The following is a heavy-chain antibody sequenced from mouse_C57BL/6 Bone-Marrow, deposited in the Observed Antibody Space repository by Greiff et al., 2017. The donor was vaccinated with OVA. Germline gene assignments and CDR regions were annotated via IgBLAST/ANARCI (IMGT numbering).Heavy chain of an antibody. CDR1: GYTFTSYW. D-gene: IGHD1-3*01. CDR3: ERFRAHNYYFAY. J-gene: IGHJ2*01. CDR2: IYPGSGST. V-gene: IGHV1-55*01. Sequence: QVQLQQPGAELVKPGASVKMSCKASGYTFTSYWITWVKQRPGQGLEWIGDIYPGSGSTNYNEKFKSKATLTVDTSSSTAYMQLSSLTSEDSAVYYCERFRAHNYYFAYWGQGTTLTVSS.